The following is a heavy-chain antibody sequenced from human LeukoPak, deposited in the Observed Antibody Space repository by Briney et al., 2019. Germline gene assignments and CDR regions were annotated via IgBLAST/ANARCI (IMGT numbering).Heavy chain of an antibody. Sequence: GGSLRLSCAASGFTFSSYSMNWVRQAPGKGLEWVSSISSSSSYIYYADSVKGRFTISRDNAKNSLYLQMNSLRADDTAVYYFARDRIQLWLKNVGFDYWAQGTLVTVS. V-gene: IGHV3-21*04. D-gene: IGHD5-18*01. CDR3: ARDRIQLWLKNVGFDY. CDR2: ISSSSSYI. J-gene: IGHJ4*02. CDR1: GFTFSSYS.